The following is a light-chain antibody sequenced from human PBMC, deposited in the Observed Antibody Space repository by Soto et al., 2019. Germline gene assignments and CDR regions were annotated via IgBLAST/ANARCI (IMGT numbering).Light chain of an antibody. V-gene: IGKV2-30*01. J-gene: IGKJ5*01. CDR2: KVS. CDR1: QSLVYSDGSTY. Sequence: DVVMTQSPLSLPVTLGQPASISCRSSQSLVYSDGSTYLSWFQQRPGQSPRRLIYKVSNRDSGVPDRFSGSGSGTDFTLKISRVEAEDVGLYYCMQGVQLPVTFGQGTRLEIK. CDR3: MQGVQLPVT.